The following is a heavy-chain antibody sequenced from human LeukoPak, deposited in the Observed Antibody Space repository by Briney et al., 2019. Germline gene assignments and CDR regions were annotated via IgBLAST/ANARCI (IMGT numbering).Heavy chain of an antibody. CDR1: GGSISSYY. CDR2: IYYSGST. Sequence: SETLSLTCTVSGGSISSYYWSWIRQPAWKGLEWIGYIYYSGSTNYNPSLKSRVTMSVDTSKNQFSLKLSSVTAADTAVYYCARPLSISGYYYDAFDIWGQGTMVTVSS. CDR3: ARPLSISGYYYDAFDI. D-gene: IGHD3-22*01. J-gene: IGHJ3*02. V-gene: IGHV4-59*08.